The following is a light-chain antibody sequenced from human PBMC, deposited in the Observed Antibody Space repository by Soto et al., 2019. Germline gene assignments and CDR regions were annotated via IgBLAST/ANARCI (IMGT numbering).Light chain of an antibody. CDR2: KDS. V-gene: IGLV3-25*03. Sequence: YELTQPPSVSVSPGQTARITCSGDALPKQYAYWYQQKPGQAPVLVIYKDSERPSGIPERFSGSSSGTTVTLTISGVQAEDEADYYCQSADSSGTYQVFGTGTKVTVL. J-gene: IGLJ1*01. CDR3: QSADSSGTYQV. CDR1: ALPKQY.